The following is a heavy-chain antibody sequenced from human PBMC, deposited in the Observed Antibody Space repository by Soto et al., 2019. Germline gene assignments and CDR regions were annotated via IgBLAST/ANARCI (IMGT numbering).Heavy chain of an antibody. CDR2: IKQDGSEQ. CDR1: GFTFSGYW. CDR3: ARDAV. Sequence: EVQLVESGGGLVQPGGSLRLSCAASGFTFSGYWMSWVRQAPGKGLEWVANIKQDGSEQFYVDSVKGRFTISRDNAKNSLYLQMNSLTAEDTAVYYCARDAVWGQGTTVTVSS. J-gene: IGHJ6*02. V-gene: IGHV3-7*05.